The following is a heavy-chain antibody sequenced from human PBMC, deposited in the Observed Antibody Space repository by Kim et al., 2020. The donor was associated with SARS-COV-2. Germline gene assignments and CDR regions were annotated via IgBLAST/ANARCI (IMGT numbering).Heavy chain of an antibody. D-gene: IGHD4-17*01. J-gene: IGHJ4*02. V-gene: IGHV3-7*01. CDR3: ARTHYGDYV. CDR2: IKQGGTEK. Sequence: GGSLRLSCAASGFTFSTYWMTWVRQAPGKGLEWVANIKQGGTEKYYVDSVKGRFTISRDNAKNSLFLDVNSLRVEDTAVYYCARTHYGDYVWGQGTLVTVSS. CDR1: GFTFSTYW.